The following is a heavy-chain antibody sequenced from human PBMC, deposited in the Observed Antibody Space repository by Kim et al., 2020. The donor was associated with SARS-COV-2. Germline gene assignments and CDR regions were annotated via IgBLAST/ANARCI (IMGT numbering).Heavy chain of an antibody. CDR1: GFTFSNAW. CDR3: TTDRWTLGYYDSSGYHEYFQH. CDR2: IKSKTDGGTT. D-gene: IGHD3-22*01. V-gene: IGHV3-15*01. Sequence: GGSLRLSCAASGFTFSNAWMSWVRQAPGKGLEWVGRIKSKTDGGTTDYAAPVKGRFTISRDDSKNTLYLQMNSLKTEDTAVYYCTTDRWTLGYYDSSGYHEYFQHWGQGTLVTVSS. J-gene: IGHJ1*01.